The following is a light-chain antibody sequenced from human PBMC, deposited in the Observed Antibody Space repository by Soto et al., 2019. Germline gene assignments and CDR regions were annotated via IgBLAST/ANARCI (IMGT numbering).Light chain of an antibody. Sequence: DIEMTQSPSSLSASVGDRVTISCRASQSINNFLNWYQQKPGEAPKLLIYVASTLQSGVPSRFIGSGSGTDFTLTIWSLQPEDFAIYHCQQTYSRPSTSGQGTKVDIK. CDR2: VAS. J-gene: IGKJ1*01. CDR3: QQTYSRPST. V-gene: IGKV1-39*01. CDR1: QSINNF.